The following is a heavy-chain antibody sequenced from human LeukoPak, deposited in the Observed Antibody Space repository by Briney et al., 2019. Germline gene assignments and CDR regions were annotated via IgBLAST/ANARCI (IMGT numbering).Heavy chain of an antibody. J-gene: IGHJ1*01. CDR2: INHSGST. CDR3: ASLRGPYYYDSSGYRGYFQH. D-gene: IGHD3-22*01. V-gene: IGHV4-34*01. CDR1: GGSFSGYY. Sequence: PSETLSLTCAVYGGSFSGYYWSWIRQPPGKGLEWIGEINHSGSTNYNPSLKSRVTISVDTSKNQFSLKLSSVTAADTAVYYCASLRGPYYYDSSGYRGYFQHWGQGTLVTVSS.